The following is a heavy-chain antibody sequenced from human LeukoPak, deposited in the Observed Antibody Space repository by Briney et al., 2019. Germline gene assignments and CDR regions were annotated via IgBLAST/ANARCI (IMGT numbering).Heavy chain of an antibody. V-gene: IGHV3-21*01. CDR3: ARGDSGYTFGHFDY. CDR1: GFTFSSYS. D-gene: IGHD5-18*01. J-gene: IGHJ4*02. Sequence: GGSLRLSCAASGFTFSSYSMNWVRQAPGKGLEWVSSISSSGNYIYYADSMRGRFPISRDNAKNSLYLQMNSLRAEDTAVYYCARGDSGYTFGHFDYWGQGTLVSVSS. CDR2: ISSSGNYI.